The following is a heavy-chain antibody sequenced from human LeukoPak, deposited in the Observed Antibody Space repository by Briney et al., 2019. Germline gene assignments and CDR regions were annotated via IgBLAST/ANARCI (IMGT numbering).Heavy chain of an antibody. CDR2: INHSGST. J-gene: IGHJ4*02. V-gene: IGHV4-34*01. CDR1: GGSFSGYY. CDR3: ARATSSGTAPIDY. Sequence: SETLSLICAVYGGSFSGYYWSWIRQPPGKGLEWIGEINHSGSTNYNPSLKSRVTISVDTSKNQFSLKLSSVTAADTAVYYCARATSSGTAPIDYWGQGTLATVSS. D-gene: IGHD3-10*01.